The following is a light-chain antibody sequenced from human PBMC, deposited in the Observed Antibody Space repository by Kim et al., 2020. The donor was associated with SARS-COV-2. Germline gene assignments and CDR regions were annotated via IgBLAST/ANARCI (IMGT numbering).Light chain of an antibody. V-gene: IGKV3-15*01. CDR1: QSVSSE. J-gene: IGKJ4*01. CDR3: HQYNDWPLT. CDR2: DAS. Sequence: VFPGERATLSCRASQSVSSELAWYQQKPGQAPRLLIYDASTRATGFPARFSGSGYGTEFTLTINSLQSEDFAVYYCHQYNDWPLTFGGGTKVDIK.